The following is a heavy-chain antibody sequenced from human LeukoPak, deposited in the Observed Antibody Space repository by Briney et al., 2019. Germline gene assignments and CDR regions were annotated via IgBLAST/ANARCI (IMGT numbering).Heavy chain of an antibody. CDR2: IYSGGST. V-gene: IGHV3-66*01. CDR3: AREDGYNPPRFDY. CDR1: GFTVSSNY. Sequence: GGSLRLSCAASGFTVSSNYMSWIRQAPGKGLEWVSVIYSGGSTYYADSVKGRFTISRDNSKNTLYLQMNSLRAEDTAVYYCAREDGYNPPRFDYWGQGTLVTVSS. D-gene: IGHD5-24*01. J-gene: IGHJ4*02.